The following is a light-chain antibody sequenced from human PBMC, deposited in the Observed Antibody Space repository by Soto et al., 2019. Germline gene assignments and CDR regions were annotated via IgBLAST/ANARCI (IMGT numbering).Light chain of an antibody. V-gene: IGKV1-8*01. CDR2: AAS. CDR3: QQYYSYLFIT. J-gene: IGKJ5*01. CDR1: QGSSSY. Sequence: AMRMYNSLSSLSATTGDRVTITCRASQGSSSYLAWYQQKPGKAPKVLIYAASTLQSGVPSRFSGSGSGTDFTLTISCLQSEDFATYYCQQYYSYLFITFGQGGLLDIK.